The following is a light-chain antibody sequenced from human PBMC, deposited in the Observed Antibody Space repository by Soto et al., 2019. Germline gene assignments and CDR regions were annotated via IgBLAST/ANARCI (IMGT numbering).Light chain of an antibody. CDR1: SSDVGDYNY. CDR2: EVS. V-gene: IGLV2-14*01. Sequence: QSVLTQPASVSGSPGQSITISCTGTSSDVGDYNYVSWYQQHPGKAPKLMIYEVSNRPSGVSDRFSGYKSVNTASLTISGRQADDEADYYCSSYSTSTTPGSGFGTGTKLTVL. J-gene: IGLJ1*01. CDR3: SSYSTSTTPGSG.